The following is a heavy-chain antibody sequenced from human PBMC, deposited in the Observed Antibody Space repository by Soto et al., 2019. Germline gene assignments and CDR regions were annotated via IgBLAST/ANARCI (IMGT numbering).Heavy chain of an antibody. Sequence: GGSLRLSCAASGFTVSSKYMSWVRQAPGKGLEWVSLIQSGGPTYYADSVKGRFTISRDTSENTVHLQMDSLRAEDTAVYYCARDVVLCDGGRWYGVALDVWGKGTTLTVSS. CDR1: GFTVSSKY. V-gene: IGHV3-66*01. CDR3: ARDVVLCDGGRWYGVALDV. J-gene: IGHJ6*04. D-gene: IGHD2-15*01. CDR2: IQSGGPT.